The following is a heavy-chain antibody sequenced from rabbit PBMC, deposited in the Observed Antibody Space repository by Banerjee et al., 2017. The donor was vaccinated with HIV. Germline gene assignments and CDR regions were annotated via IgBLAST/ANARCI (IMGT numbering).Heavy chain of an antibody. Sequence: QEQLVEYGGDLVQPEGSLTLTCKASGLDFSSSNWIYWVRQAPGKGLEWIAYIYARSAGSTYYASWAKGRFTISRTSSTTVTLQMTSLTAADTATYFCARSSGDAGYGYALKLWGPGTLVTVS. J-gene: IGHJ6*01. CDR2: IYARSAGST. V-gene: IGHV1S45*01. CDR1: GLDFSSSNW. CDR3: ARSSGDAGYGYALKL. D-gene: IGHD6-1*01.